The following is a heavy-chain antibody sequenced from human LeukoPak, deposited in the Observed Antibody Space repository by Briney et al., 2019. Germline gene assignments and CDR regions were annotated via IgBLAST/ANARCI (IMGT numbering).Heavy chain of an antibody. CDR1: GYTFIDHY. CDR2: INPKSGVT. D-gene: IGHD3-22*01. Sequence: ASVTVSFTASGYTFIDHYMQWVRQAPGQGLEWVGWINPKSGVTKSAQNFQDRVALTWDTSIRTAYMELRSLTSDDTAVYYCARERESSGYSALHPWGQGTLVTVSS. CDR3: ARERESSGYSALHP. V-gene: IGHV1-2*02. J-gene: IGHJ5*02.